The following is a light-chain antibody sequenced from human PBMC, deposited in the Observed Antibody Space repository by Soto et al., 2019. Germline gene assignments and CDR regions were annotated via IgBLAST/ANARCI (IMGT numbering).Light chain of an antibody. CDR3: REFTASRLWT. CDR1: QSVSGRY. J-gene: IGKJ1*01. V-gene: IGKV3-20*01. CDR2: GAS. Sequence: EIVLTQSPGTLSLSPGERATLSCRASQSVSGRYLAWYQQKPGQAPRLLIYGASSRAAGILDRFSGSGSGTEFTLTISRLEPEDFAMFYCREFTASRLWTFGQGTKVEIK.